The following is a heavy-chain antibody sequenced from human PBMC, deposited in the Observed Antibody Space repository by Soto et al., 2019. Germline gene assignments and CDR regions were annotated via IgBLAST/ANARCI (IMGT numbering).Heavy chain of an antibody. D-gene: IGHD3-16*01. CDR3: ARDWGAPGRGSALGYYYHFGMDV. CDR2: TKEDGSEA. J-gene: IGHJ6*02. CDR1: GFTFSTYW. V-gene: IGHV3-7*05. Sequence: EVQLVESGGGLVQPGGSLRLSCAASGFTFSTYWMNWVRQAPGKGLEWVANTKEDGSEAYYVDSVKGRFTISRDNAKNSLYLDMNSLRGEDTAVYYCARDWGAPGRGSALGYYYHFGMDVWGQGTTVTVPS.